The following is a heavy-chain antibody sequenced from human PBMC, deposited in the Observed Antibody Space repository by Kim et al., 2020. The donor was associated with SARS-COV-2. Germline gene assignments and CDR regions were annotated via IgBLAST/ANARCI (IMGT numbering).Heavy chain of an antibody. J-gene: IGHJ5*02. Sequence: GGSLRLSCAASGFTFSSYWMHWVRQAPGKGLVWVSRINSDGSSTSYADSVKGRFTISRDNAKNTLYLQMNSLRAEDTAVYYCARENPDPGYSGYPTFDPWGQGTLVTVSS. CDR1: GFTFSSYW. CDR2: INSDGSST. CDR3: ARENPDPGYSGYPTFDP. V-gene: IGHV3-74*01. D-gene: IGHD5-12*01.